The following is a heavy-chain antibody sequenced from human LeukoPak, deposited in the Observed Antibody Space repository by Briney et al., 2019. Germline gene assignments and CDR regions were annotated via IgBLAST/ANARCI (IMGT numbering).Heavy chain of an antibody. CDR1: GFTFSSYG. CDR2: IRYDGSNK. Sequence: GGSLRLSCAASGFTFSSYGMHWVRQAPGKGLEWVAFIRYDGSNKYYADSVKGRFTISRDNSKNTLYLQMNSLRAEDTAVYYCARDLGITMIVVVFDYWGQGTLVTVSS. CDR3: ARDLGITMIVVVFDY. J-gene: IGHJ4*02. D-gene: IGHD3-22*01. V-gene: IGHV3-30*02.